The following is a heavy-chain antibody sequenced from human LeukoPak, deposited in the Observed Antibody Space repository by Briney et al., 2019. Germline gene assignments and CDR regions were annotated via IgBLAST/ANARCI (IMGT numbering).Heavy chain of an antibody. Sequence: GGSLRLSCVASGFTFSSYEMNWVRQAPGKGLEWVSYISASGRGIYYADSVKGRFTISRDIARNSLYLQMNSLRAEDTAVYYCAKDETRIMITFGGVIAYNWFDPWGQGTLVTVSS. D-gene: IGHD3-16*02. J-gene: IGHJ5*02. CDR1: GFTFSSYE. CDR2: ISASGRGI. CDR3: AKDETRIMITFGGVIAYNWFDP. V-gene: IGHV3-48*03.